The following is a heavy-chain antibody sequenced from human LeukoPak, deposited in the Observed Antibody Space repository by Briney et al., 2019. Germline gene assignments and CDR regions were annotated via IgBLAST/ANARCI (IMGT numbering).Heavy chain of an antibody. J-gene: IGHJ4*02. Sequence: GASVKVSCKASGHTFTGYYMHWVRQAPGHGLEWMGWINPNSGGANYAQNFQDRVTMTRDTSISTAYMELSRLRSDDTAVYYCARERCSGGSCLPLFDYWGQGTLVTVSS. CDR2: INPNSGGA. V-gene: IGHV1-2*02. CDR1: GHTFTGYY. CDR3: ARERCSGGSCLPLFDY. D-gene: IGHD2-15*01.